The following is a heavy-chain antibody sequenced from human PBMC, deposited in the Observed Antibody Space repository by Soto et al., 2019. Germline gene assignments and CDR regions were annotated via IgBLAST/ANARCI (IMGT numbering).Heavy chain of an antibody. CDR2: TYYRPRFFS. Sequence: SQTLSLPCAISGDSVSSYSAAWNWIRQSPSGGLEWLGRTYYRPRFFSDYAESVKSRIIINPDTSKNQFSLQLKSVTPEDTAVYYCVRDRYSSSGWFDPWGQGTLVTVSS. CDR1: GDSVSSYSAA. J-gene: IGHJ5*02. CDR3: VRDRYSSSGWFDP. D-gene: IGHD3-10*01. V-gene: IGHV6-1*01.